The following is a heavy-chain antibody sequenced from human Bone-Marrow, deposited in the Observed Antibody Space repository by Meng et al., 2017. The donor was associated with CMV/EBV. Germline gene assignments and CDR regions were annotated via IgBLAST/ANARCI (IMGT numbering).Heavy chain of an antibody. D-gene: IGHD3-10*01. CDR1: GYSISSGYY. CDR2: IHYSGST. CDR3: ARHEIGGGTRVRGVITWFDP. V-gene: IGHV4-38-2*02. J-gene: IGHJ5*02. Sequence: SETLSLTGIVSGYSISSGYYWGWIRQPPGEGLEWIGSIHYSGSTYSNPSLKSRVNIPVDKSKNQLSLKLSSVTAADTAVYYCARHEIGGGTRVRGVITWFDPWGQGTLVTVSS.